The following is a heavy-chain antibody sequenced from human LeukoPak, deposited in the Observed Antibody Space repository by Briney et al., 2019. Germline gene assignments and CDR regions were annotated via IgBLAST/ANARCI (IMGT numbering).Heavy chain of an antibody. CDR3: GRDSSTGWYGVDY. V-gene: IGHV1-69*06. D-gene: IGHD6-13*01. CDR1: GGTFSSYA. J-gene: IGHJ4*02. CDR2: IIPIFGTA. Sequence: SVKVSCKASGGTFSSYAISWVRQAPGQGLEWMGGIIPIFGTANYARKFQGRVTITADKSTSTAYMELSRLRSDDTAVYYCGRDSSTGWYGVDYWGQGTLVTVSS.